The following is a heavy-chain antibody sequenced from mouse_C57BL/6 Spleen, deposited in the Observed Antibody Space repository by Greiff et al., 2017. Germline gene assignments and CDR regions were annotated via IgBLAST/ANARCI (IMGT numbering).Heavy chain of an antibody. V-gene: IGHV1-69*01. CDR1: GYTFTSYW. Sequence: VQLQQPGAELVMPGASVKLSCTASGYTFTSYWMHWVQQTPGQGLEWIGEIGPSDSYTNYNQKFKGQFTLSVDNSSSTAFLQLTSLTSEDSPVYYWAKGGYDGSTLAYWGQRTLVT. J-gene: IGHJ3*01. CDR3: AKGGYDGSTLAY. D-gene: IGHD1-1*01. CDR2: IGPSDSYT.